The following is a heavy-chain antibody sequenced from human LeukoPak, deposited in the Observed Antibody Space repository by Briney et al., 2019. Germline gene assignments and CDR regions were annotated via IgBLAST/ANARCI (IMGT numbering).Heavy chain of an antibody. D-gene: IGHD3-16*01. V-gene: IGHV1-2*06. CDR1: GYTFTGRY. CDR3: ARGGGHHCTGEYVFDI. J-gene: IGHJ3*02. CDR2: INPNNGGT. Sequence: GASVKVSCKASGYTFTGRYMHWVRQAPGQGLEWMGRINPNNGGTNYAQKFQGRVTMTRDTSIDTAYMELSGPGYDDVAIYYCARGGGHHCTGEYVFDIWGQGTLVTVSS.